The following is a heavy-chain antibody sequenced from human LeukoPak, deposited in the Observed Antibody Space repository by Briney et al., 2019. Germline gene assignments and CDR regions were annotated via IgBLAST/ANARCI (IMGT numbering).Heavy chain of an antibody. Sequence: SETLSLTCTVSGGSISSYYWSWIRQPPRKGLEWIGYIYYSGSTNYNPSLKSRVTISVDTSKNQFSLKLSSVTAADTAVYYCARHHGGGDLFWFDPWGQGTLVTVSS. CDR1: GGSISSYY. J-gene: IGHJ5*02. D-gene: IGHD2-21*02. CDR3: ARHHGGGDLFWFDP. V-gene: IGHV4-59*08. CDR2: IYYSGST.